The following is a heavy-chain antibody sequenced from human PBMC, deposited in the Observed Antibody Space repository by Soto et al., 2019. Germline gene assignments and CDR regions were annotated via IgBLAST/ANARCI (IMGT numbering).Heavy chain of an antibody. V-gene: IGHV3-30-3*01. J-gene: IGHJ4*02. CDR1: GFTFSSYA. Sequence: GGSLRLSCAASGFTFSSYAMHWVRQAPGKGLEWVAVISYDGSNKYYADSVKGRFTISRDNSKNTLYLQMNSLRAEDTAVYYCARDPPDSSGYLDNWGQGTLVTVSS. CDR2: ISYDGSNK. D-gene: IGHD3-22*01. CDR3: ARDPPDSSGYLDN.